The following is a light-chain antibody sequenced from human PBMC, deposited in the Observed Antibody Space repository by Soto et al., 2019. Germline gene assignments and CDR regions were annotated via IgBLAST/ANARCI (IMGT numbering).Light chain of an antibody. CDR3: SSYTSSSTLSPYV. Sequence: QSALTQPASVSGAHGQAITISCTGTSSDVGGYNYVSWYQHHPGKAPKLMIYDVGNRPSGVSNRFSGSKSGNTASLIISGLQAEDEADYYCSSYTSSSTLSPYVFGTGTKVTVL. J-gene: IGLJ1*01. V-gene: IGLV2-14*03. CDR1: SSDVGGYNY. CDR2: DVG.